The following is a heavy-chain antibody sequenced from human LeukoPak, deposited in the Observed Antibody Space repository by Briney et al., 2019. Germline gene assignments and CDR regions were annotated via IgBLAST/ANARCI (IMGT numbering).Heavy chain of an antibody. CDR3: ARDVGYCSSTSCYRAGGY. J-gene: IGHJ4*02. V-gene: IGHV4-59*01. D-gene: IGHD2-2*01. CDR2: IYYSGST. Sequence: SETLSLXCTVSGGSISSYYWSWIRQPPGKGLEWIGYIYYSGSTNYNPSLKSRVTISVDTSKNQFSLKLSSVTAADTAVYYCARDVGYCSSTSCYRAGGYWGQGTLVTVSS. CDR1: GGSISSYY.